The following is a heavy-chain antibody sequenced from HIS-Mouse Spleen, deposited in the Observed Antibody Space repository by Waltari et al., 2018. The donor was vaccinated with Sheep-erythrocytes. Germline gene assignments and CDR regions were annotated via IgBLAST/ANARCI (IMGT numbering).Heavy chain of an antibody. V-gene: IGHV3-30-3*01. Sequence: QVQLVESGGGVVQPGRSLRLSCAASGFTFSSYAMHWVRQTPGKGLEWVAVISYDGSNKYYADSVKGRFTSARDNSKNTLYLQMNSLRAEDTAVYYCARHRGEYSSSWYGYYFDYWGQGTLVTVSS. CDR1: GFTFSSYA. J-gene: IGHJ4*02. CDR2: ISYDGSNK. CDR3: ARHRGEYSSSWYGYYFDY. D-gene: IGHD6-13*01.